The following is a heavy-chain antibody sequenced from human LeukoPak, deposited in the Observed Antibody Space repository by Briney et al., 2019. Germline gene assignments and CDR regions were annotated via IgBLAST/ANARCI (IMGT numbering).Heavy chain of an antibody. V-gene: IGHV4-39*07. J-gene: IGHJ3*02. Sequence: SETLSLTCTVSGGYISSSNYYWGWIRQPPGKGLEWIGSIYYSGSTYYSPSLKSRVTISVDTSKNQFSLKLSSVTAADTAVYYCASLTTAEAFDIWGQGTMVTVSS. CDR1: GGYISSSNYY. CDR2: IYYSGST. D-gene: IGHD3-22*01. CDR3: ASLTTAEAFDI.